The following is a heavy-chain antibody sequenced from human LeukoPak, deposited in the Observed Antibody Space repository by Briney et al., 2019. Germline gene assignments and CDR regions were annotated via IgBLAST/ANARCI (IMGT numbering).Heavy chain of an antibody. Sequence: GGSLRLSCAASGFTFSSYAMSWVRQAPGKGLEWVSAISGSGGSTYYADSVKGRFTISRDNSKNTLYLQMNSLRAEDTAVYYCARDRSGTIGFDPWGQGTLVTVSS. J-gene: IGHJ5*02. V-gene: IGHV3-23*01. CDR2: ISGSGGST. CDR1: GFTFSSYA. CDR3: ARDRSGTIGFDP. D-gene: IGHD2-2*01.